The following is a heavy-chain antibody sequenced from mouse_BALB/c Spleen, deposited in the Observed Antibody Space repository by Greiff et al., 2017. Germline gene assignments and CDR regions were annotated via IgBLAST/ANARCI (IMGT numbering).Heavy chain of an antibody. CDR2: INPSSGYT. J-gene: IGHJ4*01. V-gene: IGHV1-4*02. CDR3: ARGLRPHYYAMDY. Sequence: VQLKESAAELARPGASVKMSCKASGYTFTSYTMHWVKQRPGQGLEWIGYINPSSGYTEYNQKFKDKTTLTADKSSSTAYMQLSSLTSEDSAVYYCARGLRPHYYAMDYWGQGTSVTVSS. CDR1: GYTFTSYT. D-gene: IGHD1-2*01.